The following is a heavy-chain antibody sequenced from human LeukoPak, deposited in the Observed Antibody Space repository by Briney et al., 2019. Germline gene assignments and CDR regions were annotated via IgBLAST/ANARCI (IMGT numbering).Heavy chain of an antibody. D-gene: IGHD6-19*01. CDR3: AKDIGEEQWRGIVL. J-gene: IGHJ4*02. V-gene: IGHV3-9*01. Sequence: GGSLRLSCAASGFTFDEYAMHWVRQAPGKGLEWVSGTSWNSNNIVYADSVKGRFTISRDNAKNSLYLQMNSLRVEDTALYYCAKDIGEEQWRGIVLWGQGTLVTVSS. CDR2: TSWNSNNI. CDR1: GFTFDEYA.